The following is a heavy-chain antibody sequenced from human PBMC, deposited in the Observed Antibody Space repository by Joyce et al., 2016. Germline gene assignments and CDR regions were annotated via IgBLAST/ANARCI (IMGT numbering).Heavy chain of an antibody. Sequence: QVQLQQWGAGLLKPSESLSLTCAVYGGSFSGYYWSWIRQPPGKGLEWIGDISHTGSTKYNPSHKSRVTISVDTSKNQFSLNLNSVTAADTAVYYWVRGRSPLMVATALVRTGGYIDYWGQGSLVTVSS. CDR2: ISHTGST. CDR3: VRGRSPLMVATALVRTGGYIDY. CDR1: GGSFSGYY. J-gene: IGHJ4*02. V-gene: IGHV4-34*01. D-gene: IGHD5-12*01.